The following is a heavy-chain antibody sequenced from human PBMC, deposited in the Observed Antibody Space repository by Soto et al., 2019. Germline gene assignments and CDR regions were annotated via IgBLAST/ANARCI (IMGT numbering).Heavy chain of an antibody. CDR2: ISGSAGRT. Sequence: GRSLRLSCAASGFTFSSYAMNWVRQAPGKGLEWVSAISGSAGRTYYADSVKGRFTISRDNSKKMLYLQMSSLRAEDTAVYYCARRVPSTLTRPFDFWGQGTLVTVSS. CDR1: GFTFSSYA. D-gene: IGHD3-9*01. CDR3: ARRVPSTLTRPFDF. J-gene: IGHJ4*02. V-gene: IGHV3-23*01.